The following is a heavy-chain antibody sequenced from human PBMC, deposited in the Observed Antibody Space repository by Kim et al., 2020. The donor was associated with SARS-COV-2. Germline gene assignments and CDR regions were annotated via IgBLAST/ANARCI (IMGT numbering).Heavy chain of an antibody. V-gene: IGHV4-59*01. Sequence: STNYNPSLKSRVTISVDTSKNQFSLKLSSVTAADTAVYYCVRDQRGWFDPWGQGTLVTVSS. CDR3: VRDQRGWFDP. CDR2: ST. J-gene: IGHJ5*02.